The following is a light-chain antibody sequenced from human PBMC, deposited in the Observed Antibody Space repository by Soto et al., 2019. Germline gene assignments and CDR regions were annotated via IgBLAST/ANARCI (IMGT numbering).Light chain of an antibody. V-gene: IGKV1D-8*01. Sequence: VIWMTQSPSLLSASTGDRVTISCRMSQCISSYFAWYQQKPGKAPELLIYAASTLQSGVPSRFSGSGSGTDFTLTISCLQSEDFANYYCQQYYSFPWTFGQGTKVEIK. CDR1: QCISSY. CDR2: AAS. CDR3: QQYYSFPWT. J-gene: IGKJ1*01.